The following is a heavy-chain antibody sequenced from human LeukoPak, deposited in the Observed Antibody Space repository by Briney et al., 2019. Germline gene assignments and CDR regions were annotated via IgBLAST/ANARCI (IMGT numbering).Heavy chain of an antibody. CDR2: INHSGST. D-gene: IGHD3-22*01. V-gene: IGHV4-34*01. CDR1: GGSFSGYY. J-gene: IGHJ4*02. Sequence: PSETLSLTCAVYGGSFSGYYWSWIRQPPGKGLEWIGEINHSGSTNYNPSLKSRVTISVDTSENQLSLKLSSVTAADTAVYYCARGSDYDSSGYGDYYFDYWGQGTLVTVSS. CDR3: ARGSDYDSSGYGDYYFDY.